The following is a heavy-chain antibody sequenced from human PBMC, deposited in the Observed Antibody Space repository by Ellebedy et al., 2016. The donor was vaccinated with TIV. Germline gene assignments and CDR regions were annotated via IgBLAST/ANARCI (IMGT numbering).Heavy chain of an antibody. Sequence: GGSLRLSCAASGFTFSSYEMNWVRQAPGKGLEWVSYISSSGSTIYYADSVKGRFTISRDNAKNSLYLQMNSLRAEDTAAYYCAGHNYYGSGSYYLPDYWGQGTLVTVSS. CDR1: GFTFSSYE. CDR2: ISSSGSTI. V-gene: IGHV3-48*03. J-gene: IGHJ4*02. D-gene: IGHD3-10*01. CDR3: AGHNYYGSGSYYLPDY.